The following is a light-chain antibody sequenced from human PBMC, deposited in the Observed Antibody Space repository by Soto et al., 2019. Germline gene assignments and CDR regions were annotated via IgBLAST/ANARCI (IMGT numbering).Light chain of an antibody. V-gene: IGKV3D-20*02. J-gene: IGKJ5*01. CDR1: QSVSSTS. Sequence: EIVLTQSPATLSLSPVERAALSCRASQSVSSTSLAWYQQKPGQAPRLLIYDASTRAPGIPARFSGRGSGADFTLTISSLEPEDFAVYYCQQRSDSITFGQGTRLEIK. CDR2: DAS. CDR3: QQRSDSIT.